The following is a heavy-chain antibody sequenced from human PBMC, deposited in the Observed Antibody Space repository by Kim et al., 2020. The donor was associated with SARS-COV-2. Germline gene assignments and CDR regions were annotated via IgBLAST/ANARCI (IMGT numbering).Heavy chain of an antibody. CDR1: GGSISSGGYS. D-gene: IGHD4-4*01. J-gene: IGHJ5*02. V-gene: IGHV4-30-2*01. Sequence: SETLSLTCAVSGGSISSGGYSWSWIRQPPGKGLEWIGYIYHSGSTYYNPSLKSRVTISVDRSKNQFSLKLSSVTAADTAVYYCAREKCERDYSNCFGWFDPWGQGTLVTVSS. CDR3: AREKCERDYSNCFGWFDP. CDR2: IYHSGST.